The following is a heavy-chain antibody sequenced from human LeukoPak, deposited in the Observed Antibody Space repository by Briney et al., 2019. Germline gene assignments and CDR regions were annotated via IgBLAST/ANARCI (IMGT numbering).Heavy chain of an antibody. D-gene: IGHD3-10*01. Sequence: GGSLRLSCAASGFTFSSYSMNWVRQAPGKGLEWVSSISSSSSYIYYADSVKGRFTTSRDNAKNSLYLQMNSLRAEDTTVYYCAREGTMVRGVLDYWGQGTLVTVSS. CDR3: AREGTMVRGVLDY. J-gene: IGHJ4*02. CDR2: ISSSSSYI. CDR1: GFTFSSYS. V-gene: IGHV3-21*01.